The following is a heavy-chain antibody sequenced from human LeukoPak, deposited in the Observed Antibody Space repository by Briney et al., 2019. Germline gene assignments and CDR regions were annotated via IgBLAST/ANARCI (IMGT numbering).Heavy chain of an antibody. D-gene: IGHD1-26*01. J-gene: IGHJ4*02. Sequence: GGSLRLSCVASGFTFTDHSMDWVRQAPGKGLEWVGRCRDKANSYTTEYGASVKGRFTISRDDSKNSLYLQMNSLETEDTAVYYCARLLGANDWGQGTLVTVSS. CDR3: ARLLGAND. CDR1: GFTFTDHS. V-gene: IGHV3-72*01. CDR2: CRDKANSYTT.